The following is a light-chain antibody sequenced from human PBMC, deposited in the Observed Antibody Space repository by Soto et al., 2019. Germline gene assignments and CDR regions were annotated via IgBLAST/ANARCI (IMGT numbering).Light chain of an antibody. Sequence: EILLTQSPGTLSLSPGERATLSCRASQSVSSSYLAWYQQKPGKAPRLLIYGASSRATGIPDRFSGSGSGTDFTLTIRRLEPEDFAVYYCQQYGSSWTFGQGTKVDIK. CDR2: GAS. CDR3: QQYGSSWT. CDR1: QSVSSSY. J-gene: IGKJ1*01. V-gene: IGKV3-20*01.